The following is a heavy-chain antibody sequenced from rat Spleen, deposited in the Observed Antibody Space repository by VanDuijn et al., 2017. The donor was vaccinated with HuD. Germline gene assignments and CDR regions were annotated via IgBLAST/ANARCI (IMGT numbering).Heavy chain of an antibody. V-gene: IGHV5-29*01. CDR3: ARHGIQLRFDY. J-gene: IGHJ2*01. CDR2: ISYDGIIT. D-gene: IGHD1-5*01. Sequence: EVQLVESGGGLVQPGRSLKLSCAASGFTFSKYGMHWIRQAPTKGLEWVATISYDGIITYYRDSVKGRFTIFRDNAKRTLYLQMDRLRSEDTATDYCARHGIQLRFDYWGQGVMVTVSS. CDR1: GFTFSKYG.